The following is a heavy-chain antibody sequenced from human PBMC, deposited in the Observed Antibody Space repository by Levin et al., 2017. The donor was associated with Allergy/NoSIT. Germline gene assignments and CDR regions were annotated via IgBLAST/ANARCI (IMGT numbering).Heavy chain of an antibody. Sequence: SVKVSCKASGGTFSSYAISWVRQAPGQGIEWMGGIIPIFGTANYAQKFQGRVTITADESTSTAYMELSSLRSEDTAVYYCASGPGGGSSWIIDYWGQGTLVTVSS. CDR2: IIPIFGTA. CDR3: ASGPGGGSSWIIDY. CDR1: GGTFSSYA. V-gene: IGHV1-69*13. J-gene: IGHJ4*02. D-gene: IGHD6-13*01.